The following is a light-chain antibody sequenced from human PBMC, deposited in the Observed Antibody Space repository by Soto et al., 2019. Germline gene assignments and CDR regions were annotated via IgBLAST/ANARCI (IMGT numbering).Light chain of an antibody. CDR3: QPYSIPST. Sequence: IVLTQSPGTLSLSPGERATLSCRASQSVSNNYLAWYQQKPGQARRLLIYGASNRATGIPDRFSGIGSGTDFTLSISRMEPEDFAVDDCQPYSIPSTFGQGTKVDIK. CDR1: QSVSNNY. J-gene: IGKJ1*01. V-gene: IGKV3-20*01. CDR2: GAS.